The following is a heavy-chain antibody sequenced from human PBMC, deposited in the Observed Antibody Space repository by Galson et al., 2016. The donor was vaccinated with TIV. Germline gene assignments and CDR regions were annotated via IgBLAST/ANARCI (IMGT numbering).Heavy chain of an antibody. V-gene: IGHV1-69*13. CDR1: GGIFFSNA. CDR3: ARGSDYSGNSPSDY. J-gene: IGHJ4*02. D-gene: IGHD4-23*01. CDR2: INPIFNIP. Sequence: SVKVSCKASGGIFFSNAISWVRQAPGQGLEWMGGINPIFNIPNYAQKFQGRVTITADASTSTAYMELSSLSSDDTAVYYCARGSDYSGNSPSDYWGQGTLVTVSS.